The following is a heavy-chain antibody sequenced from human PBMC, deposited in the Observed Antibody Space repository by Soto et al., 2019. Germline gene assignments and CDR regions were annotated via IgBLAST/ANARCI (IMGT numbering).Heavy chain of an antibody. CDR1: GHSISSSYF. D-gene: IGHD3-10*01. V-gene: IGHV4-38-2*01. Sequence: PSETLSLTCAVSGHSISSSYFWGWIRQPPGKGLEWIGSVYHTGSTYYNPSLKSRLTISVDTSKNQFSLKLSSVTAADTAVYYCARNLEDYYGSGTYSLFDYWGQGTLVTVSS. CDR3: ARNLEDYYGSGTYSLFDY. CDR2: VYHTGST. J-gene: IGHJ4*02.